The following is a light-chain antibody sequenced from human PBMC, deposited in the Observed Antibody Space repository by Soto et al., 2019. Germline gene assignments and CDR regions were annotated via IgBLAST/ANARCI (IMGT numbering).Light chain of an antibody. V-gene: IGKV3-11*01. CDR1: QSVSSY. CDR2: DAS. Sequence: EIVLTQSPATLSLSPGDRATLSCRASQSVSSYLAWYQQKPGQAPRLLIYDASNRATGIPARFSGSGSGTDFTLTISRLEPEDFAVYYCQQRSNWTSFGGGTKVEIK. J-gene: IGKJ4*01. CDR3: QQRSNWTS.